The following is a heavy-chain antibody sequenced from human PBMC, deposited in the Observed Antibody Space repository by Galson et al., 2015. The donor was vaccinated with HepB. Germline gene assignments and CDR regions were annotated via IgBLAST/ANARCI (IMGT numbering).Heavy chain of an antibody. CDR3: ARDSLPDYDLAGWFDP. CDR1: GFTFSSYS. CDR2: ISSGSSYI. D-gene: IGHD3-3*01. J-gene: IGHJ5*02. V-gene: IGHV3-21*01. Sequence: SLRLSCAASGFTFSSYSMNWVRQAPGKGLEWISSISSGSSYIYNAESVKGRFTISRDNAKNPLYLQMSSLRVEDTAVYYCARDSLPDYDLAGWFDPWGQGTLVTVSS.